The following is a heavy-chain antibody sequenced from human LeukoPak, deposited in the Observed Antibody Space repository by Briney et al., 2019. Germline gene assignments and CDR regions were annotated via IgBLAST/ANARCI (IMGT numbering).Heavy chain of an antibody. CDR3: ARHGGTLDYFDS. CDR2: ISYGGAT. V-gene: IGHV4-59*08. Sequence: PSETLSLTCSVSNGSISTYYWSWIRQSPGKRLEWIGYISYGGATTYNPSLKRRVTISVDSPKNHFSLRLTSLTAADTALYYCARHGGTLDYFDSWGPGSLVTVSS. CDR1: NGSISTYY. J-gene: IGHJ4*02. D-gene: IGHD1-26*01.